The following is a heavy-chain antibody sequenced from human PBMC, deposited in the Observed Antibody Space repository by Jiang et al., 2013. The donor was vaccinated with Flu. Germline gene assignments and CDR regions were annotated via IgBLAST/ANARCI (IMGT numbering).Heavy chain of an antibody. D-gene: IGHD2/OR15-2a*01. Sequence: GSGLVKPSETLSLTCTVSGGSISSYYWSWIRQPPGKGLEWIGYIYYSGTTNYNPSLKSRVTISVDTSKNQFSLKLSSVTAADTAVYYCSRARISRHDYWGQGTLVTVSS. V-gene: IGHV4-59*01. CDR1: GGSISSYY. CDR3: SRARISRHDY. J-gene: IGHJ4*02. CDR2: IYYSGTT.